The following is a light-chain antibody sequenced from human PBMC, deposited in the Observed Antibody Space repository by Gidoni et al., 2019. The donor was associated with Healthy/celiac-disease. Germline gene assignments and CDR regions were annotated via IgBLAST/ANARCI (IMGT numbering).Light chain of an antibody. CDR1: QSVSSSY. CDR3: QQYGSSPRS. CDR2: GAS. J-gene: IGKJ2*04. V-gene: IGKV3-20*01. Sequence: EIVLTQSPGTLSLSPGERATLSCRASQSVSSSYLAWYQQKPGQAPRLLIYGASSRATGIPDRSSGSGSGTDFTLTISRLEPEDFAVYYCQQYGSSPRSFGQGTKLEIK.